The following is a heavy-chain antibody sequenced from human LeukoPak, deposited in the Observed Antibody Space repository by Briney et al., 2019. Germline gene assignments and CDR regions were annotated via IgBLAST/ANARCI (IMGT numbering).Heavy chain of an antibody. J-gene: IGHJ5*02. V-gene: IGHV4-39*01. CDR2: LFYSGST. CDR3: ARQGYISGQGFRNNWFDP. D-gene: IGHD6-19*01. Sequence: SETLSLTCTVSGGSISSSSFYWGWIRQPPGKGLEWIGTLFYSGSTYYNPSLRSRVTMSVDTSKNQFSLRLSSVTAADTAVYYCARQGYISGQGFRNNWFDPWGQGSLVTVSS. CDR1: GGSISSSSFY.